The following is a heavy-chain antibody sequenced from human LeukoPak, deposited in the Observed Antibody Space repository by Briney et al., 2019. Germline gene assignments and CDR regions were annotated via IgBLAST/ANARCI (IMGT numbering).Heavy chain of an antibody. V-gene: IGHV4-34*01. CDR3: ARREQLWLRRYFDY. CDR2: INHSGST. Sequence: PSETLSLTCIISGGSISGYYWSWIRQPPGKGLEWIGEINHSGSTNYNPSLKSRVTISVDTSKNQFSLKLSSVTAADTAVYYCARREQLWLRRYFDYWGQGTLVTVSS. CDR1: GGSISGYY. D-gene: IGHD5-18*01. J-gene: IGHJ4*02.